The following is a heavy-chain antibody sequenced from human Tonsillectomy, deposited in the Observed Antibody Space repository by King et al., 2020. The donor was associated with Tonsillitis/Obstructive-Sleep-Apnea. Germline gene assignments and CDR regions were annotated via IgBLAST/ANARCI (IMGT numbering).Heavy chain of an antibody. Sequence: QLVQSGAEVKKPGASVKVSCKASGYTFTGHYMHWVRQAPGQGLEWMGRINPNSGGTNYEQKFQGRVTMTRDTSIRTAYMELSRLRSDDTAVYYCAREGDRSSSSKAFDIWGQGTMVTVSS. V-gene: IGHV1-2*06. D-gene: IGHD6-6*01. J-gene: IGHJ3*02. CDR2: INPNSGGT. CDR1: GYTFTGHY. CDR3: AREGDRSSSSKAFDI.